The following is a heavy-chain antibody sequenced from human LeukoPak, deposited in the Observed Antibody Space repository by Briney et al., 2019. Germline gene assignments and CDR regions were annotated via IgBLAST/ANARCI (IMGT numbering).Heavy chain of an antibody. CDR1: GFTFSSYG. V-gene: IGHV3-30*19. CDR2: ISYDGSNK. J-gene: IGHJ3*02. CDR3: ARDWAAAGIGDAFDI. D-gene: IGHD6-13*01. Sequence: GGSLRLSCAASGFTFSSYGMHWVRQAPGKGLEWVAVISYDGSNKYYADSVKGRFTISRDNSKNTLYLQMNSLRAEDTAVYYCARDWAAAGIGDAFDIWGQGTMVTVSS.